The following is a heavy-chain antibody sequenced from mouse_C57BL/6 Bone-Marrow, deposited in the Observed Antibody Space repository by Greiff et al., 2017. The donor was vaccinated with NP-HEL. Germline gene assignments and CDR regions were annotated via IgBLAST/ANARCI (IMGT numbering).Heavy chain of an antibody. Sequence: EVNVVESGGDLVKPGGSLKLSCAASGFTFSSYGMSWVRQTPDKRLEWVATISSGGSYTYYPDSVKGRFTISRDNAKNTLYLQMSSLKSEDTAMYYCARHGFAYWGQGTLVTVSA. J-gene: IGHJ3*01. CDR3: ARHGFAY. V-gene: IGHV5-6*01. CDR1: GFTFSSYG. CDR2: ISSGGSYT.